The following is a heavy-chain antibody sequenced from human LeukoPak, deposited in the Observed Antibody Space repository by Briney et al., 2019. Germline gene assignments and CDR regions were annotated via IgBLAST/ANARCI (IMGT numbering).Heavy chain of an antibody. CDR3: AKDKDTPATAQPQRGYFES. J-gene: IGHJ4*02. CDR2: VWYDGSNQ. Sequence: PGGSLRLSCAASGFTFSSYAMHWVRQAPGKGLEWVAIVWYDGSNQYYADSVKGRFTISRDNSKNTVDLQMNSLRVEDTAVYFCAKDKDTPATAQPQRGYFESWGQGTLVTVSA. CDR1: GFTFSSYA. V-gene: IGHV3-33*06. D-gene: IGHD2-21*02.